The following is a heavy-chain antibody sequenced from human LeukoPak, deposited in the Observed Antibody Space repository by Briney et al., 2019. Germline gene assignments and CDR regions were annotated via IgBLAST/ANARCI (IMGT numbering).Heavy chain of an antibody. J-gene: IGHJ6*04. CDR3: AELGITMIGGV. CDR2: ISGTGGST. Sequence: GGSLRLSCAASGFTFSSYWMSWVRQAPGKGLEWVSAISGTGGSTYYADSVRGRFTISRDNSKNTLYLQMNSLRAEDTAVYYCAELGITMIGGVWGKGTTVTISS. V-gene: IGHV3-23*01. CDR1: GFTFSSYW. D-gene: IGHD3-10*02.